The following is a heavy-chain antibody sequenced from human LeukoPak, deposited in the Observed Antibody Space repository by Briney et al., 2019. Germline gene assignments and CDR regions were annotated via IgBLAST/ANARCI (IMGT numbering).Heavy chain of an antibody. CDR3: ARGPDFWSGPYGMDV. CDR2: INTNTGNP. D-gene: IGHD3-3*01. V-gene: IGHV7-4-1*02. Sequence: ASVKVSCKASGYTFTGYYIHWVRQAPGQGLEWMGWINTNTGNPTYAQGFTGRFVFSLDTSVSTAYLQISSLKAEDTAVYYCARGPDFWSGPYGMDVWGQGTTVTVSS. CDR1: GYTFTGYY. J-gene: IGHJ6*02.